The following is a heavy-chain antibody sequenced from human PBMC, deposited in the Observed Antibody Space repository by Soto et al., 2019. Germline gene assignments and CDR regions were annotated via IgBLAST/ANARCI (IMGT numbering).Heavy chain of an antibody. CDR3: ARKSMIRGVTKYYFDF. CDR2: MNPNIGNT. J-gene: IGHJ4*02. Sequence: QVQLVQSGTEVKKPGASVKVSCKASGYTFTSYEINWVRQATGQGLEWMGWMNPNIGNTAFAQKLQGRLTLTWNTSINTAYMELSSLTSEDTAVYYCARKSMIRGVTKYYFDFWGQGTLVTVSS. V-gene: IGHV1-8*01. D-gene: IGHD3-16*01. CDR1: GYTFTSYE.